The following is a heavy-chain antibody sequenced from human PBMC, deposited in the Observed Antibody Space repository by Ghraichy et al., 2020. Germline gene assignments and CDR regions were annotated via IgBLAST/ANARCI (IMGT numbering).Heavy chain of an antibody. V-gene: IGHV3-23*01. J-gene: IGHJ3*02. CDR2: ISNSGVST. CDR1: RFTFSNYA. D-gene: IGHD2-21*01. CDR3: AKSIGFGCGGDCYDAFDI. Sequence: GGSLRLSCAASRFTFSNYAMSWVRQAPGKGLEWVSAISNSGVSTYYADSVKGRFTISRDNSKNTLYLQMNSLRAEDTAVYYCAKSIGFGCGGDCYDAFDIWGQGTMVTVSS.